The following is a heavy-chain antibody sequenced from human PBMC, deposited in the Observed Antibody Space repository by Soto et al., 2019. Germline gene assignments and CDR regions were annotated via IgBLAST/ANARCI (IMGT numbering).Heavy chain of an antibody. CDR2: INHSGST. D-gene: IGHD3-22*01. CDR3: ARGPRGIDRSGYYYENWFDP. CDR1: GGSFSGYY. V-gene: IGHV4-34*01. J-gene: IGHJ5*02. Sequence: SETLSLTCAVYGGSFSGYYWSWIRQPPGKGLEWIGEINHSGSTNYNPSLKSRVTISVDTSKNQFSLKLSSVTAADTAVYYCARGPRGIDRSGYYYENWFDPWGQGALVTVSS.